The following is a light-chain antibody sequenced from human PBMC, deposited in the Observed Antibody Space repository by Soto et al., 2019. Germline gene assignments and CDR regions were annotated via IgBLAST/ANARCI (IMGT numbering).Light chain of an antibody. V-gene: IGLV3-21*02. CDR1: NIGIKS. Sequence: SYELTQPPSVSVVPGQTARISCEGNNIGIKSVHWYQQKPGQAPVVVVFDDIDRPSGVPERLSGSNSGNTATLTISRVEAGDEADYYCVSFTSSTTYVFGSGTKLTVL. CDR3: VSFTSSTTYV. CDR2: DDI. J-gene: IGLJ1*01.